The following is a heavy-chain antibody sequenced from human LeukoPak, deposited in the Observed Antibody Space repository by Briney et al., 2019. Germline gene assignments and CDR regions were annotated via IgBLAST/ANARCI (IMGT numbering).Heavy chain of an antibody. D-gene: IGHD3-22*01. V-gene: IGHV4-59*01. J-gene: IGHJ4*02. Sequence: SETLSLTCTVSGGSISSYYWRWIRQPPGKGLEWIGYIYYSGSTNYNPSLKSRVTISVDTSKNQFSLKLSSVTAADTAVYYCARELYYDSSGFDYWGQGTLVTVSS. CDR2: IYYSGST. CDR3: ARELYYDSSGFDY. CDR1: GGSISSYY.